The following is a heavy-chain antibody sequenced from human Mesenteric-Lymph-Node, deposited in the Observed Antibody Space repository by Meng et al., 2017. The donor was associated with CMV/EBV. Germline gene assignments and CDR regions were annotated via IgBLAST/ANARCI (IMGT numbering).Heavy chain of an antibody. CDR1: GFSVSSNY. D-gene: IGHD3-3*01. Sequence: GESLKISCAASGFSVSSNYMSWVRQAPGKGLEWVSIIYTSGNTYDADSVKGRFTISRDNSKNTIYLQMNSLRAEDTAVYYCARAGGIYDSPDVWGQGTTVTVSS. CDR3: ARAGGIYDSPDV. J-gene: IGHJ6*02. V-gene: IGHV3-66*02. CDR2: IYTSGNT.